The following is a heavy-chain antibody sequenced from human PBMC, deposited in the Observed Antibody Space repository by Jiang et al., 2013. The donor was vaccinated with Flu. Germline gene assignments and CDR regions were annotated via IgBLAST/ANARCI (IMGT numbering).Heavy chain of an antibody. J-gene: IGHJ4*02. CDR3: ARVQNWNYPFDY. CDR2: IYWDDDK. V-gene: IGHV2-5*02. D-gene: IGHD1-7*01. Sequence: EYLALIYWDDDKRYNPSLRSRLTITKDTSKNQVVLTMTNMDPVDTATYYCARVQNWNYPFDYWGQGTLVTVSS.